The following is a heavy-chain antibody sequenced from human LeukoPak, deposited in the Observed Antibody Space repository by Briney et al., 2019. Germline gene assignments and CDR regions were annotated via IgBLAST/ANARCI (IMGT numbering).Heavy chain of an antibody. CDR3: ARDRIQLWPPYYYYGMDV. J-gene: IGHJ6*02. D-gene: IGHD5-18*01. V-gene: IGHV3-53*01. CDR2: IYSGGST. CDR1: GFTVSSNY. Sequence: PGGSLRLSCAASGFTVSSNYMSWVRQASGKGLEWVSVIYSGGSTYYADSVKGRFTISRDNSKNTLYLQMNSLRAEDTAVYYCARDRIQLWPPYYYYGMDVWGQGTTVTVSS.